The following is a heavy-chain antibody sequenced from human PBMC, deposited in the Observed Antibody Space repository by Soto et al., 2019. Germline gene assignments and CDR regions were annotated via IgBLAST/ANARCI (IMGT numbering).Heavy chain of an antibody. V-gene: IGHV3-15*01. D-gene: IGHD1-26*01. J-gene: IGHJ3*02. CDR2: IKSKTDGGTT. CDR3: ATWGSSGSYYAFDI. Sequence: GGSLRLSCAASGFTFSNAWMSWVRQAPGKGLEWVGRIKSKTDGGTTDYAAPVKGRFTISRDDSKNTLYLQMNSLKTEATAVYYCATWGSSGSYYAFDIWGQGTMVTVSS. CDR1: GFTFSNAW.